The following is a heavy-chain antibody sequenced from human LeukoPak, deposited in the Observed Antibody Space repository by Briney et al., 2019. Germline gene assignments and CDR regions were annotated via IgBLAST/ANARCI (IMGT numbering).Heavy chain of an antibody. CDR3: ARGPDYSNYVDY. Sequence: SETLSLTCTVSGGSISSGSYYWSWIRQPAGKGLEWIGRISTSGITKYNPSLKSRVTISLDTSKNQFSPKLSSVTAADTAVYYCARGPDYSNYVDYWGQGTLVTVSS. V-gene: IGHV4-61*02. CDR1: GGSISSGSYY. J-gene: IGHJ4*02. CDR2: ISTSGIT. D-gene: IGHD4-11*01.